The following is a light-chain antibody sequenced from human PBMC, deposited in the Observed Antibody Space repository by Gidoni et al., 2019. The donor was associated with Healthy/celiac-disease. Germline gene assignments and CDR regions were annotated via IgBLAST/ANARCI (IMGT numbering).Light chain of an antibody. CDR2: EVS. J-gene: IGLJ3*02. CDR1: SSDVGSYNL. V-gene: IGLV2-23*02. CDR3: GSYAGSSTV. Sequence: QSALTQPASVSGSPGQSITISCTGTSSDVGSYNLVSWYQQHPGKAPKLMIYEVSKRPSGVSNRFSGSKSGNTASLTISGLQAEDEADYYGGSYAGSSTVFGGGTKLTVL.